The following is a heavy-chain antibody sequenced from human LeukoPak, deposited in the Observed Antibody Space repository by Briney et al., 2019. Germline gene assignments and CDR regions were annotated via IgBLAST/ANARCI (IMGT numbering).Heavy chain of an antibody. CDR2: INPSGGST. Sequence: ASVKVSCKASGYTFIRYGFSWVRQAPGQGLEWMGIINPSGGSTSYAQKFQGRVTMTRDTSTNTFYMELSSLRSEDTAVYYCARDEGPPRYNWNYGGPDYWGQGTLVTVSS. V-gene: IGHV1-46*01. CDR1: GYTFIRYG. D-gene: IGHD1-7*01. J-gene: IGHJ4*02. CDR3: ARDEGPPRYNWNYGGPDY.